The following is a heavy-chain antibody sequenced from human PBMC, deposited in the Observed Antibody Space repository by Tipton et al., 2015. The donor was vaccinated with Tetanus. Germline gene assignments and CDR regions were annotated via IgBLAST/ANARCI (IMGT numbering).Heavy chain of an antibody. Sequence: SLRLSCAVSGFMFGNYRMNWVRQAPGKGLEWVSSISSRSSHIYYADSVKGRFTISRDNAKSSLYLQMDSLRAEDAAVYYCASGSTLDYWGRGALVTASS. J-gene: IGHJ4*02. CDR2: ISSRSSHI. V-gene: IGHV3-21*01. CDR1: GFMFGNYR. D-gene: IGHD6-25*01. CDR3: ASGSTLDY.